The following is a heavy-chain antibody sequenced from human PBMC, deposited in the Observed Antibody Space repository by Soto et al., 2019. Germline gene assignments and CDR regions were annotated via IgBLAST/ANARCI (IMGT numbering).Heavy chain of an antibody. V-gene: IGHV4-31*03. CDR3: ARDYGQDYGDYYMDV. J-gene: IGHJ6*03. CDR2: IYYSGST. CDR1: GGSISSGGYY. D-gene: IGHD4-17*01. Sequence: SETLSLTCTVSGGSISSGGYYWSWIRQHPGKGLEWIGYIYYSGSTYYNPSLKSRVTISVDTSKNQFSLKLSSVTAADTAVYYCARDYGQDYGDYYMDVWGKGTTVTVSS.